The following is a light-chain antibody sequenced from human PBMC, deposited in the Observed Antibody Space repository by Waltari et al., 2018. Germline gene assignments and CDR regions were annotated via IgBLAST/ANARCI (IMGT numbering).Light chain of an antibody. J-gene: IGLJ3*02. CDR3: CSYTVSNTLL. V-gene: IGLV2-11*01. Sequence: QSALTQPRSVSGSPGQSVTISCTGTSSDVGTYTYVSWHQQHPGQAPELIIFDVSKRPAGFPDRFSGSKSGGTASLTISGLQAEDEADYYCCSYTVSNTLLFGGGTKLTVL. CDR2: DVS. CDR1: SSDVGTYTY.